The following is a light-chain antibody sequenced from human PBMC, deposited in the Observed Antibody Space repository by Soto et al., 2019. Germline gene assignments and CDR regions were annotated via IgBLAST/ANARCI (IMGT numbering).Light chain of an antibody. J-gene: IGKJ1*01. V-gene: IGKV1-39*01. CDR3: QQTYRTPRT. CDR1: QSIATY. Sequence: DIQMTQSPSSLSASVGDRVTITCRASQSIATYLNWYQQNSRNAPNLLIYVASTLQSGVPSRFSGSGSGTDFTLTISSLQPEDFATYYCQQTYRTPRTFGQGTKVEIK. CDR2: VAS.